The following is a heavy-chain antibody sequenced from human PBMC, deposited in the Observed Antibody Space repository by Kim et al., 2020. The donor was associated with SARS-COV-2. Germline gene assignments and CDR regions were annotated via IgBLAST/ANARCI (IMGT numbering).Heavy chain of an antibody. CDR2: EKT. J-gene: IGHJ4*02. Sequence: EKTWYDPSLKSRVTVSIDKSNNQFFLRLTSVTAADTAVYFCVKVDEEFDNWGQGTLVTVSS. V-gene: IGHV4-39*07. CDR3: VKVDEEFDN.